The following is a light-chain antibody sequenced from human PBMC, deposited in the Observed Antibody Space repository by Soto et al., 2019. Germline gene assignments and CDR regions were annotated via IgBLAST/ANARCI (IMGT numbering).Light chain of an antibody. J-gene: IGLJ1*01. CDR3: SSYTSSSTEV. CDR2: DVN. V-gene: IGLV2-14*03. Sequence: QSVLTLPASVSGSPGQSITISCTGTSSDVGGYNYVSWYQHHPAKAPKLLIYDVNSRPSGVSDRFSGSKSGNTASLTISGLQAEDEADYYCSSYTSSSTEVFGTGTKVTVL. CDR1: SSDVGGYNY.